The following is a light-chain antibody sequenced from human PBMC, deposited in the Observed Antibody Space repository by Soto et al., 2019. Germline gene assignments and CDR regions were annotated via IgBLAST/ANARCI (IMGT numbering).Light chain of an antibody. CDR3: QQANSFPFT. J-gene: IGKJ3*01. Sequence: DLQMTQSPSSVSASVGERVTITCRASQGITRWLAWYQQKPGKAPKLLIYAASSLQSGVPSRFSGSGSGTDFTLTISSLQPEDFATYDCQQANSFPFTFGPGTKVDIK. CDR1: QGITRW. CDR2: AAS. V-gene: IGKV1D-12*01.